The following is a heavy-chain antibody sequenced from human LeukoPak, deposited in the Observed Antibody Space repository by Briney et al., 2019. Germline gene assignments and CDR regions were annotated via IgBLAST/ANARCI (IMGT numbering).Heavy chain of an antibody. V-gene: IGHV4-61*01. CDR3: AIGYDSSGIDY. CDR2: IYYSGST. CDR1: GGSVSSGSYY. D-gene: IGHD3-22*01. J-gene: IGHJ4*02. Sequence: SETLSLTCTVSGGSVSSGSYYWRWIRQPPGKGLEWIGYIYYSGSTNYNPSLKSRVTISVDTSKNQFSLKLSSVTAADTAVYYCAIGYDSSGIDYWGQGTLVTVSS.